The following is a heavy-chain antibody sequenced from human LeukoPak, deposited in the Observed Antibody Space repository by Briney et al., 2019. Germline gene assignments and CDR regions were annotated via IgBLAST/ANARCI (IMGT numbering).Heavy chain of an antibody. D-gene: IGHD3-16*01. CDR2: ISSSSSYI. J-gene: IGHJ4*02. Sequence: GGSLRLSCAASGFTFSSYNMNWVRQAPGKGLEWVSSISSSSSYIYYADSVKGRFTISRDNAKKSLYLQMNSLRAEDTAVYYCVRDRLGDFYFDYWGQGTLVTVSS. CDR3: VRDRLGDFYFDY. V-gene: IGHV3-21*01. CDR1: GFTFSSYN.